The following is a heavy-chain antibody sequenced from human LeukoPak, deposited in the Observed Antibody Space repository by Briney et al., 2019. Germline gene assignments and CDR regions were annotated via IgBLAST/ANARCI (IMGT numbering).Heavy chain of an antibody. CDR2: INSDRSST. Sequence: QSGGSLRLSCAASGFTFSSYWMHWVRQAPGKGLVWVSRINSDRSSTSYADSVKGRFTISRDNAKNTLYLQMNSLRAEDTAVYYCARSELPLDAFDIWGQGTMVTVSS. D-gene: IGHD2-15*01. V-gene: IGHV3-74*01. CDR3: ARSELPLDAFDI. CDR1: GFTFSSYW. J-gene: IGHJ3*02.